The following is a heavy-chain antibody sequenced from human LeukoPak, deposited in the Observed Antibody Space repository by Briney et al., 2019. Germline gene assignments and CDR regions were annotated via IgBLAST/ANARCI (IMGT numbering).Heavy chain of an antibody. J-gene: IGHJ4*02. CDR2: IKSDGSST. V-gene: IGHV3-74*01. CDR3: ASQSRYGLDY. D-gene: IGHD5-12*01. CDR1: GFTFNTYW. Sequence: PGGSLRLSCAASGFTFNTYWMHWVRQAPGKGLVWVSRIKSDGSSTIYADSVKGRFTISRDNAKNTLYLQMNSLRAEDTAVYYCASQSRYGLDYWGQGSLVTVSS.